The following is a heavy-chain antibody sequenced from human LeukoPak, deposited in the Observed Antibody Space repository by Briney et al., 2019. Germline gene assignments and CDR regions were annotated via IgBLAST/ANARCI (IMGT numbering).Heavy chain of an antibody. CDR3: ARDDVIAVAGKGKTAFDY. D-gene: IGHD6-19*01. V-gene: IGHV3-11*01. J-gene: IGHJ4*02. CDR2: ISSSGSTI. CDR1: GFTFSDYY. Sequence: GGSLRLSCAASGFTFSDYYMSWIRQAPGKGLEWVSYISSSGSTIYYADSVKGRFTISRDNAKNSLYLQMNSLRAVDTAVYYCARDDVIAVAGKGKTAFDYWGQGTLVTVSS.